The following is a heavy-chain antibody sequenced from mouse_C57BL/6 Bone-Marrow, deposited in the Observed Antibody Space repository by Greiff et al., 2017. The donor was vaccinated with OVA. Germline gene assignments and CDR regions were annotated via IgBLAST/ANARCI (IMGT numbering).Heavy chain of an antibody. J-gene: IGHJ1*03. Sequence: QVQLQQPGAELVKPGASVKMSCKASGYTFTSYWITWVKQRPGQGLEWIGDIYPGSGSTNYNEKFKSKATLTVDTSSSTAYMQLSSLTSEDSAVYYCAKDYYGSSYDWYFDVWGTGTTVTVSS. V-gene: IGHV1-55*01. CDR1: GYTFTSYW. CDR3: AKDYYGSSYDWYFDV. CDR2: IYPGSGST. D-gene: IGHD1-1*01.